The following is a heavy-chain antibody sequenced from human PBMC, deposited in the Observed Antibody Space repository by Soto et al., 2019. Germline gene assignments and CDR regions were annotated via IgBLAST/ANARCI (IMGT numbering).Heavy chain of an antibody. Sequence: QVQLQESGPGLVRPSETLSLTCTVSSDSISSYYWIWIRQSPGKGLEWIGYTDYSGNTNYNPSLTSRATIQGDTSKNQFSLRLSSVTAAAPAVYYCARAVGDPLYYLDYWGQGTLVTVSS. V-gene: IGHV4-59*08. J-gene: IGHJ4*02. D-gene: IGHD6-19*01. CDR3: ARAVGDPLYYLDY. CDR1: SDSISSYY. CDR2: TDYSGNT.